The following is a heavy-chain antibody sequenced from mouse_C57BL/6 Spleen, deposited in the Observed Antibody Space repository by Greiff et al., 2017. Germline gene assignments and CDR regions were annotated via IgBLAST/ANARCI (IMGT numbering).Heavy chain of an antibody. CDR1: GYTFTSYT. J-gene: IGHJ4*01. CDR2: INPSSGYT. V-gene: IGHV1-4*01. CDR3: AIGGLRRDAMDY. Sequence: QVQLQQSGAELARPGASVKMSCKASGYTFTSYTMHWVKQRPGQGLEWIGYINPSSGYTKYNQKFKDKATLTADKSSSTAYMQLSSLTSGDSAVYSCAIGGLRRDAMDYWGLGTSVTVSS. D-gene: IGHD2-2*01.